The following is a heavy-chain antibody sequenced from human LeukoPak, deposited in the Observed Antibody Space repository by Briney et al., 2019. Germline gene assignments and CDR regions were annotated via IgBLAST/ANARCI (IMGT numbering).Heavy chain of an antibody. CDR1: GYSISSGYY. D-gene: IGHD3-3*01. CDR3: ARMSDFWSGYAYGWFDP. V-gene: IGHV4-38-2*01. J-gene: IGHJ5*02. CDR2: IYHSGST. Sequence: SETLSLTCAVSGYSISSGYYWGWIRQPPGKGLEWIGSIYHSGSTYYNPSLKSRVTISVDTSKNQFSLKLSSVTAADTAVYYRARMSDFWSGYAYGWFDPWGQGTLVTVSS.